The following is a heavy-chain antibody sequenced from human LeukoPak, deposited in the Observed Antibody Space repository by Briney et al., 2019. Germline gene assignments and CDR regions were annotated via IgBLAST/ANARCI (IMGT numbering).Heavy chain of an antibody. Sequence: GRSLRLSCAASGFSFNTYGMHWVRQALGKGPEWVAVMSYDGRNTYYADSVKRRFTIVRDNAKNTLYLQMNSLRTADTAVYYCAKEHRVGASRGLDYWGQGTLVTVSS. CDR1: GFSFNTYG. V-gene: IGHV3-30*18. D-gene: IGHD3-10*01. CDR2: MSYDGRNT. J-gene: IGHJ4*02. CDR3: AKEHRVGASRGLDY.